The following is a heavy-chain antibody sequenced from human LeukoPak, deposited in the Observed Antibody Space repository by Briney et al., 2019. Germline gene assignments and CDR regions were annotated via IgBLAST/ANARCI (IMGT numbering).Heavy chain of an antibody. Sequence: PSETLSLTCTVSGGSISSSSYYWGWIRQPPGKGLEWIGSIYYSGSTYYNPSLKSRVTISVDTSKNQYSLKLSSVTAADTAVYYCARDRPLRYSSGWSFDYWGQGTLVTVSS. CDR2: IYYSGST. V-gene: IGHV4-39*07. CDR1: GGSISSSSYY. CDR3: ARDRPLRYSSGWSFDY. J-gene: IGHJ4*02. D-gene: IGHD6-19*01.